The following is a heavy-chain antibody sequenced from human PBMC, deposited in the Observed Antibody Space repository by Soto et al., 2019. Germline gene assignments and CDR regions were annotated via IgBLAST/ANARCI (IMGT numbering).Heavy chain of an antibody. CDR3: ARDYADIAVAGIPLLAH. Sequence: QVQLVQSGAEVKKPGASVNISCKASGFTFTKYALHWVRQAPGQRPEWMGWVNAGSGNTRYLQRFQGRITITRDTSASTVYLDLSSLTSEDTAVCFCARDYADIAVAGIPLLAHWGQGTLVTVSS. CDR2: VNAGSGNT. D-gene: IGHD6-19*01. J-gene: IGHJ4*01. CDR1: GFTFTKYA. V-gene: IGHV1-3*01.